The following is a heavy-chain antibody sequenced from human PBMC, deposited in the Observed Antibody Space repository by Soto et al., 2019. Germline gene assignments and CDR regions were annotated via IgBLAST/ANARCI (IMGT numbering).Heavy chain of an antibody. J-gene: IGHJ4*02. V-gene: IGHV4-39*01. CDR2: IYYSGST. CDR3: ARTIPYCSGGSCYSGVFDY. CDR1: GGSLTGTNYY. Sequence: PSETLSLTCTVSGGSLTGTNYYWGWIRQPPGKGLEWIANIYYSGSTSYNPSLKSRVTLSVDTSKNQFSLKLSSVTAADMAVYYCARTIPYCSGGSCYSGVFDYWGRGTLVTVSS. D-gene: IGHD2-15*01.